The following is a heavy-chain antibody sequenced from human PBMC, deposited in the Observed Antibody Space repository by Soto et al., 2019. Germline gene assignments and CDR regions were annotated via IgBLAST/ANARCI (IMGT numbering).Heavy chain of an antibody. CDR1: GYTFTGYY. Sequence: ASVKVSCKASGYTFTGYYIHWVRQAPGQGLEWMGWINPNSGGTNYAQKFQGRVTVTRDTSTSTVYMELSSLRSEDTAVYYCARDQGDTAMLNYYYYGMDVWGQGTTVTVSS. CDR2: INPNSGGT. CDR3: ARDQGDTAMLNYYYYGMDV. V-gene: IGHV1-2*02. D-gene: IGHD5-18*01. J-gene: IGHJ6*02.